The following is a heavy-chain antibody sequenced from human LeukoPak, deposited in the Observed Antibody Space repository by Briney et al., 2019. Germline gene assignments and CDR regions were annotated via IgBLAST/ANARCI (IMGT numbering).Heavy chain of an antibody. Sequence: EASVKVSCKASGGTFSSYAISWVRQAPGQGLEWMGGIIPIFGTANYAQKFQGRVTITADESTSTAYMELSGLRSEDTAVYYCARDLNAIRDYYGMDVWGQGTTVTVSS. CDR2: IIPIFGTA. CDR3: ARDLNAIRDYYGMDV. J-gene: IGHJ6*02. D-gene: IGHD2-21*01. CDR1: GGTFSSYA. V-gene: IGHV1-69*01.